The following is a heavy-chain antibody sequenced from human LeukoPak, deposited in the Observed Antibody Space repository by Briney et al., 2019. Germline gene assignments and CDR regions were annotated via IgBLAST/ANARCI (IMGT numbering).Heavy chain of an antibody. CDR2: IIPIFGTT. V-gene: IGHV1-69*05. Sequence: SVKVSCKASGGTFSSHAISWVRQAPGQGLEWVGGIIPIFGTTNYAQKFQGRVTITTDESTSTGYMELRSLRSDDTAVYYCARGDSGYDYGFDNWGQGTLATVSS. CDR1: GGTFSSHA. D-gene: IGHD5-12*01. CDR3: ARGDSGYDYGFDN. J-gene: IGHJ4*02.